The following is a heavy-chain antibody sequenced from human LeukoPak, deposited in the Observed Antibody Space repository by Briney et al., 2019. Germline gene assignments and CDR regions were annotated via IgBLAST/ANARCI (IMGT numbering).Heavy chain of an antibody. Sequence: SETLSLTCTVSGYSISSGYYWGWIRQPPGKGLEWIGSIYDSGSTYYNPSLKSRVTISVDTSKTQFSLKLSSVTAADTAVYYCARADYSSTWSHDYYYMDVWGKGTTVTVSS. CDR2: IYDSGST. CDR3: ARADYSSTWSHDYYYMDV. CDR1: GYSISSGYY. D-gene: IGHD6-13*01. J-gene: IGHJ6*03. V-gene: IGHV4-38-2*02.